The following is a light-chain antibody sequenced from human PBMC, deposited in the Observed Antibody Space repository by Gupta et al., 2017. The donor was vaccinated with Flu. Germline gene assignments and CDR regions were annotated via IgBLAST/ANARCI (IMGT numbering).Light chain of an antibody. CDR1: SSDVGASNS. Sequence: HSALTPPPPAPSSPGQPITISCTGTSSDVGASNSVSWYQQHPGTAPKLLIYVISDRPSGVSDRVSGSKSGTTASLTISGLQAEDEAYYYCRSYKARSTVVFGGGTKVTVL. CDR2: VIS. CDR3: RSYKARSTVV. J-gene: IGLJ2*01. V-gene: IGLV2-14*03.